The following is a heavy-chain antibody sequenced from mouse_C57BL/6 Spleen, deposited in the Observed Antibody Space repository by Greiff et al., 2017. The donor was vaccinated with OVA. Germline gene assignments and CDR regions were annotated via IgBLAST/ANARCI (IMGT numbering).Heavy chain of an antibody. CDR3: ERGGYYGSSTRHYAMDY. CDR1: GYTFTSYW. J-gene: IGHJ4*01. V-gene: IGHV1-55*01. CDR2: IYPGNGST. Sequence: QVQLQQPGAELVKPGASVKMSCKASGYTFTSYWITWVKQRPGQGLEWFGDIYPGNGSTNYNEKFKSKSTLTVDTSSSTAYMQLSSLTSEVSEVYYCERGGYYGSSTRHYAMDYWGQGTSVTVSS. D-gene: IGHD1-1*01.